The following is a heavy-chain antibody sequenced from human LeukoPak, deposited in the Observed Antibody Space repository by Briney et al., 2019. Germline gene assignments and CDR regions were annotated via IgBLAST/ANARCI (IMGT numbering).Heavy chain of an antibody. CDR1: GGSFSGYY. CDR2: INHSGST. Sequence: PSETLSLTCAVYGGSFSGYYWSWIRQPPGKGLEWIGEINHSGSTNYNPSLKSRVTISVDTSKNQFSLKLSSVTAADTAVYYCARGRVPGVWFDPWGQGTLVTVSS. D-gene: IGHD7-27*01. CDR3: ARGRVPGVWFDP. J-gene: IGHJ5*02. V-gene: IGHV4-34*01.